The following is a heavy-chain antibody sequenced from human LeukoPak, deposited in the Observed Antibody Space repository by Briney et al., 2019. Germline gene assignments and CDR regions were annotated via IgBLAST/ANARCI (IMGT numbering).Heavy chain of an antibody. CDR3: ARHYYDSSGYYPWYFDY. J-gene: IGHJ4*02. Sequence: SETLSLTCTVSGGSFSSSTYYWGWIRQPPGKGLEWIGSIYYSGSTYYNQSLESRVTISADTSKNQYSLKVTSVTAADTAVYYCARHYYDSSGYYPWYFDYWGQGTLVTVSS. CDR1: GGSFSSSTYY. V-gene: IGHV4-39*01. CDR2: IYYSGST. D-gene: IGHD3-22*01.